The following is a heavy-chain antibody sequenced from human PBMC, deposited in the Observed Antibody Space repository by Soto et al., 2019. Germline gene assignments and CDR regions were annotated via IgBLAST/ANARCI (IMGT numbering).Heavy chain of an antibody. D-gene: IGHD5-18*01. CDR3: ARVSVQLWLVFDY. CDR2: ISYDGSNK. V-gene: IGHV3-30-3*01. Sequence: TGGSLRLSCAASGFTFSSYAMHWVRQALGKGLEWVAVISYDGSNKYYADSVKGRFTISRDNSKNTLYLQMNSLRAEDTAVYYCARVSVQLWLVFDYWGQGTLVTVSS. CDR1: GFTFSSYA. J-gene: IGHJ4*02.